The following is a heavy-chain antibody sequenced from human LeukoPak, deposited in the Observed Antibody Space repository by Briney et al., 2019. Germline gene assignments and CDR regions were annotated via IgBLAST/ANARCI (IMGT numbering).Heavy chain of an antibody. V-gene: IGHV1-18*01. CDR3: ARADFWSGYYEYYFDF. D-gene: IGHD3-3*01. CDR2: INPGKGKT. CDR1: GYTFTSYG. Sequence: ASVKVSCKASGYTFTSYGISWVRQAPGQGLEWMGWINPGKGKTNYEQKFQDRVTMTTDTSTNTAYMELGSLNSDDTAIYYCARADFWSGYYEYYFDFWGQGTLVTVSS. J-gene: IGHJ4*02.